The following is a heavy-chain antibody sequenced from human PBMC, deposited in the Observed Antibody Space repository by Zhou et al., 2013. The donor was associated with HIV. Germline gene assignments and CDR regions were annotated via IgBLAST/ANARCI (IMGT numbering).Heavy chain of an antibody. J-gene: IGHJ4*02. CDR2: IIPVFGTA. Sequence: QVQLVQSGAEVKKPGSSVKVSCKASGGTFGSYGLSWVRQAPGQGLEWMGGIIPVFGTAKYAQKFQGRVTITTDESSSTAYMELSSLRSEDTAVYYCARTHKGRSFDYWGQGTLVTVSS. CDR1: GGTFGSYG. CDR3: ARTHKGRSFDY. V-gene: IGHV1-69*05. D-gene: IGHD3-10*01.